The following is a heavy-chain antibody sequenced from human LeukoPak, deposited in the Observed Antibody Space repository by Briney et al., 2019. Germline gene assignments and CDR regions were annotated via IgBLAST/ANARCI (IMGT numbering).Heavy chain of an antibody. CDR2: ISHDGHSQ. CDR3: AKGTITIFSARVGNWFDP. CDR1: GFTFSASG. J-gene: IGHJ5*02. Sequence: PGGSLRLSCAASGFTFSASGMHWVRQAPGMGLEWVAMISHDGHSQYYTDSVKGRFAISRDESRNTLYLQMNSLRAEDTAVYYCAKGTITIFSARVGNWFDPWGQGTLVTVSS. D-gene: IGHD3-9*01. V-gene: IGHV3-30*18.